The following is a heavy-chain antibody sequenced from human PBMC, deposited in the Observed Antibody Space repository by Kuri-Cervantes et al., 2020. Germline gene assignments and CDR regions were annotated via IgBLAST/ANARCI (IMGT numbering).Heavy chain of an antibody. CDR3: ARDGSTVVRGLDY. D-gene: IGHD4-23*01. V-gene: IGHV3-11*01. Sequence: GGSLRLSCAASGFTFSDYYMSWIRQAPGKGLEWVSYISSSGSTIYYADSVKGRFTISRNNAKNSMYLQMNSLRAEDTAVYYCARDGSTVVRGLDYWGQGTLVTVSS. J-gene: IGHJ4*02. CDR2: ISSSGSTI. CDR1: GFTFSDYY.